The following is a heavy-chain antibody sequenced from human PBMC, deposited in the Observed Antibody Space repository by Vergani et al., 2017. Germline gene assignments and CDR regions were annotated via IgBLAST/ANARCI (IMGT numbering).Heavy chain of an antibody. V-gene: IGHV1-69*02. CDR3: ARVSPGDNSGWEPFDY. CDR2: IIPIIRLA. CDR1: GDIFNNYT. J-gene: IGHJ4*02. D-gene: IGHD6-19*01. Sequence: QVHLEQSGTEVKKPGSSVKVSCKVSGDIFNNYTVTWVRQAPGQGLEWMGRIIPIIRLATSAQKFQDRVKITGDTSTNTVYMEMNNLRSEDTAVYYCARVSPGDNSGWEPFDYWCQGTLVTVSS.